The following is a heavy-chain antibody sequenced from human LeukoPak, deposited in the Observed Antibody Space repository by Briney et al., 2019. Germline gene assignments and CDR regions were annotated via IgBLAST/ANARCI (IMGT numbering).Heavy chain of an antibody. D-gene: IGHD3/OR15-3a*01. CDR3: AIECPSGTSDFSKCFDF. V-gene: IGHV1-2*02. Sequence: ASVLVSFKASGYTFTDYYFHWIRQTPGQGLEWMGGIHPKSGGAKYGQKCRGRVTMTRDTSITTGYMELSRLTSDATAVSNCAIECPSGTSDFSKCFDFWGQGTLVTVSS. CDR1: GYTFTDYY. J-gene: IGHJ4*02. CDR2: IHPKSGGA.